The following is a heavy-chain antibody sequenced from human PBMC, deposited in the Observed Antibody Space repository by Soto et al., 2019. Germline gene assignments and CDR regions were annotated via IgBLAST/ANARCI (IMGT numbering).Heavy chain of an antibody. D-gene: IGHD1-26*01. V-gene: IGHV3-43*01. J-gene: IGHJ4*02. CDR2: ISWDGGST. CDR1: GFTFDDYT. CDR3: AKDSYSGSYWRAFDY. Sequence: VGSLRLSCAASGFTFDDYTMHWVRQAPGKGLEWVSLISWDGGSTYYADSVKGRFTISRDNSKNSLYLQMNSLRTEDTALYYCAKDSYSGSYWRAFDYWGQGTLVTVSS.